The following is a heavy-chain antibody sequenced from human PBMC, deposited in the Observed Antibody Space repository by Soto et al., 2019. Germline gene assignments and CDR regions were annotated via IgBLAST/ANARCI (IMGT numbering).Heavy chain of an antibody. V-gene: IGHV2-5*01. J-gene: IGHJ4*02. CDR1: GFSVSTPGVG. D-gene: IGHD3-10*02. Sequence: QITLRESGPTLLNPTQTLTLTCACSGFSVSTPGVGVGWIRQPPGRALDWLALIYYNDDRRYSPSPRSRLTNASDTPKSLLVLTLTTMDPEDTATYYCAHEMQYVEGEYYYAYWGQGTLVSVS. CDR2: IYYNDDR. CDR3: AHEMQYVEGEYYYAY.